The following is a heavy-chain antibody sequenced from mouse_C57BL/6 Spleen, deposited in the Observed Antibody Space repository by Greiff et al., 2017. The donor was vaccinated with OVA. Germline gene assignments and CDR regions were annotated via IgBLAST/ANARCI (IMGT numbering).Heavy chain of an antibody. Sequence: VQLQQSGPELVKPGASVKIPCKASGYTFTDYNMDWVKQSHGKSLEWIGDINPNNGGTIYNQKFQGKATLTVDKSSSTAYMERRSLTSEDTAVYYCARCGSSHWYFDVWGTGTTVTVSS. V-gene: IGHV1-18*01. CDR3: ARCGSSHWYFDV. CDR1: GYTFTDYN. D-gene: IGHD1-1*01. CDR2: INPNNGGT. J-gene: IGHJ1*03.